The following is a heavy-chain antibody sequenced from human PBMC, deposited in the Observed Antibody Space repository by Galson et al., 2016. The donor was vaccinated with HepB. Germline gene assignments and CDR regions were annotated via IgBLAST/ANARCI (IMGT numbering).Heavy chain of an antibody. CDR3: VTERRTSSWCF. D-gene: IGHD6-13*01. Sequence: SLRLSCAASGFTFSSHWMTWVRQAPGKGPEWMAHINEDGSKKYYVESVKGRFTISRDNAKNSLYLQMDSLRAEDTAVYSCVTERRTSSWCFWGQGTLVTVSS. CDR1: GFTFSSHW. CDR2: INEDGSKK. J-gene: IGHJ1*01. V-gene: IGHV3-7*01.